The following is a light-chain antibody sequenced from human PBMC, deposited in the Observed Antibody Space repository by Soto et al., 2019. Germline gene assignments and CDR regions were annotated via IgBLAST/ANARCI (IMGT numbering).Light chain of an antibody. V-gene: IGKV3-15*01. CDR3: QQYHNLWT. Sequence: IVMTQSPATLSVSPAERATLSCRASQSVSSNLAWYQQKPGQAPSLLIYGASTRATGAPARFSGSGSGTEFTLTISSLQSEDFALYYCQQYHNLWTLGQGTKVDI. J-gene: IGKJ1*01. CDR2: GAS. CDR1: QSVSSN.